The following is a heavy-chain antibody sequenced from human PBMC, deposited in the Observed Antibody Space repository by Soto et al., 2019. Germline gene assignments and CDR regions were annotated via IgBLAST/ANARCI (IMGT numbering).Heavy chain of an antibody. CDR1: GYPFTSYS. CDR2: INPSGGST. Sequence: QVQLVQSGAEVKKPGGSVKVSCKASGYPFTSYSMHWVRQAPGQGLEGMGIINPSGGSTSYAQKFQGRVTMTRDTSTCTVYMELSSLRSEDTVVYYGARAGVYVPFDYWGQGSLVTVSS. D-gene: IGHD2-8*01. V-gene: IGHV1-46*01. CDR3: ARAGVYVPFDY. J-gene: IGHJ4*02.